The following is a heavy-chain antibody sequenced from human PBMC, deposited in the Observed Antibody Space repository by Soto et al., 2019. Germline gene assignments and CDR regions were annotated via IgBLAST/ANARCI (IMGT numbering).Heavy chain of an antibody. Sequence: QVQLQQSGPGLVKPSQTLSLTCAISGDSVSSNSASWSWIRRSPSRGLEWLGRTYYRSKWYNDYALSINSQITINPDTAKNQFSLHLTSVPAEDTAVYYCARPTLEAGHFDHWGQGTLVTVSS. CDR2: TYYRSKWYN. CDR1: GDSVSSNSAS. CDR3: ARPTLEAGHFDH. D-gene: IGHD6-13*01. V-gene: IGHV6-1*01. J-gene: IGHJ4*02.